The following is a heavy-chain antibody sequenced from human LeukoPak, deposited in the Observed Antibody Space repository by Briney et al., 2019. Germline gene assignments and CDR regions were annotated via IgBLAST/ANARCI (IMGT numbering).Heavy chain of an antibody. CDR1: GFTFSSYA. CDR3: AKSPNYYDRPLGAFDI. Sequence: GGSLRLSCAASGFTFSSYAMSWVRQAPGKGLEWVSAISGSGGSTYYADSVKGRFTISRDNSKNTLYLQMNSLRAGDTAVYYCAKSPNYYDRPLGAFDIWGQGTMVTVSS. V-gene: IGHV3-23*01. D-gene: IGHD3-22*01. J-gene: IGHJ3*02. CDR2: ISGSGGST.